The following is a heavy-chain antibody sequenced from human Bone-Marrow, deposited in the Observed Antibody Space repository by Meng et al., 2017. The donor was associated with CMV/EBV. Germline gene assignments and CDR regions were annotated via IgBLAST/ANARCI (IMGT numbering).Heavy chain of an antibody. CDR3: ARSYCSSTSCYWSDWFDP. CDR1: GYTFTSYY. Sequence: ASVKVSCKASGYTFTSYYMHWVRQAPGQGLEWMGWISAYNGNTNYAQKLQGRVTMTTDTSTSTAYMELRSLRSDDTAVYYCARSYCSSTSCYWSDWFDPWGQGTRVTVSS. V-gene: IGHV1-18*04. J-gene: IGHJ5*02. CDR2: ISAYNGNT. D-gene: IGHD2-2*01.